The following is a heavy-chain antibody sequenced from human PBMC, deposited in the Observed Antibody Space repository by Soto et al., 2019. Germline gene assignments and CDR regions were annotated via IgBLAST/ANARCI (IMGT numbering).Heavy chain of an antibody. V-gene: IGHV3-30-3*01. CDR1: GFTFSSYA. D-gene: IGHD5-18*01. J-gene: IGHJ5*02. CDR2: ISYDGSNK. CDR3: ATSGFVGYSYGDH. Sequence: GGSLRLSCAASGFTFSSYAMHWVRQAPGKGLEWVAVISYDGSNKYYADSVKGRFTISRDNSKNTLYLQMNSLRAEDTAVYYCATSGFVGYSYGDHWGQGTLVTVSS.